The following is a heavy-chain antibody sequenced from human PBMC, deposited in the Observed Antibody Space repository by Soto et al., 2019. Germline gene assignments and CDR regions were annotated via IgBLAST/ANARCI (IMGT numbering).Heavy chain of an antibody. V-gene: IGHV1-18*01. CDR2: ISAYNGNT. D-gene: IGHD3-22*01. J-gene: IGHJ1*01. Sequence: ASVEASCKPSGYTYTSYGISWVRQAPGQWLEWMGWISAYNGNTNYAQKLQGRVTMTTDTSTSTAYMELRRLRSADTAVYYCAGAPDGISGYSSGAEYFHHLGQGATLTVAS. CDR1: GYTYTSYG. CDR3: AGAPDGISGYSSGAEYFHH.